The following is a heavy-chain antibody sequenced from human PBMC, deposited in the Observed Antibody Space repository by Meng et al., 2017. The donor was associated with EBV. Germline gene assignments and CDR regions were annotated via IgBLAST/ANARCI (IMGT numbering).Heavy chain of an antibody. D-gene: IGHD6-19*01. CDR1: XDSISSFYY. V-gene: IGHV4-39*01. Sequence: QLQLRESGPGQVKPSXXLSLTCTVSXDSISSFYYWGWIRQPPGRGLEWIGSVHYTGSTYYSPSLKSRVTVSVDTSKNQFSLRLTSVTAADTAVYYCARPFPSWQSPRLDPFGAWGQGTLVNVSS. CDR2: VHYTGST. CDR3: ARPFPSWQSPRLDPFGA. J-gene: IGHJ5*02.